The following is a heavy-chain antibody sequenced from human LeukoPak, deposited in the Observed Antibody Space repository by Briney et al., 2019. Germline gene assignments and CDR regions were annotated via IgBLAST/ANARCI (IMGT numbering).Heavy chain of an antibody. Sequence: SETLSLTCTVSGGSISSYYWSWIRQPPGKGLEWIGYIYYSGSTNYNPSLKSRVTISVDTSKNQFSLKLSSVTAADTAVYYCARGYGDYVVDYWGQGTLVTVSS. CDR1: GGSISSYY. CDR3: ARGYGDYVVDY. J-gene: IGHJ4*02. CDR2: IYYSGST. V-gene: IGHV4-59*01. D-gene: IGHD4-17*01.